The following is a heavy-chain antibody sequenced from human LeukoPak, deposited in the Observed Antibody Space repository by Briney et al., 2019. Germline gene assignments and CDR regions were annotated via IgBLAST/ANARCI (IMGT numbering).Heavy chain of an antibody. V-gene: IGHV1-18*01. CDR1: GYTFTSYG. CDR3: ARSDYYDSSGSPFYFDY. D-gene: IGHD3-22*01. CDR2: ISAYNGNT. Sequence: ASVKVSCKASGYTFTSYGISWVRQAPGQGLEWMGWISAYNGNTNYAQKLQGGVTMTTDTSTSTAYMELRSLRSDDTAVYYCARSDYYDSSGSPFYFDYWGQGTLVTVSS. J-gene: IGHJ4*02.